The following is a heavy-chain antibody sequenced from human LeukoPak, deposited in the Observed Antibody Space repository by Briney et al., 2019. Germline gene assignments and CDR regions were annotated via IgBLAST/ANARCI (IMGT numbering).Heavy chain of an antibody. Sequence: ASVKVSCKASGYIFTNYHMHWVRQAPGQGLEWMGIINPSGGSTNYAQKFQGRVTVTRDMSTSTVYMELSSLISEDTAVYYCAKYGHSPYFDDWGQGTLVTVSS. CDR2: INPSGGST. J-gene: IGHJ4*02. D-gene: IGHD4-17*01. CDR1: GYIFTNYH. V-gene: IGHV1-46*01. CDR3: AKYGHSPYFDD.